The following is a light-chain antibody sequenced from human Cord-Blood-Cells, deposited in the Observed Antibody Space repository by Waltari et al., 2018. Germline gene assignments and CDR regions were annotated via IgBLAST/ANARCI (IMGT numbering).Light chain of an antibody. CDR3: CSYAGSSTLV. J-gene: IGLJ3*02. Sequence: QSALTQPASVSGSPGQSITISCTGTSSDVGSYNLVSWYQQHPGKAPKLMIYAGSKRPSGVSNRFSGSKSGNTASLTISGLQAEDEADYDCCSYAGSSTLVFGGGTKLTVL. CDR1: SSDVGSYNL. CDR2: AGS. V-gene: IGLV2-23*01.